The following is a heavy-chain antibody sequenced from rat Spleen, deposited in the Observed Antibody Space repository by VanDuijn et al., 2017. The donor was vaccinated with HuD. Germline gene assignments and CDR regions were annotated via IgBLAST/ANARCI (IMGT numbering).Heavy chain of an antibody. V-gene: IGHV5S13*01. CDR2: ISTGADNT. CDR1: GFTFSNYD. D-gene: IGHD1-11*01. CDR3: AIHGGLRNWFDS. Sequence: EVQLVESGGGSVQPGRSLKLSCATSGFTFSNYDMAWVRQAPTKGLEWIASISTGADNTYYRDSVKGRFTVSRDDANNTHYLQMDSLRSEDTATYYCAIHGGLRNWFDSWGQGTLVTVSS. J-gene: IGHJ3*01.